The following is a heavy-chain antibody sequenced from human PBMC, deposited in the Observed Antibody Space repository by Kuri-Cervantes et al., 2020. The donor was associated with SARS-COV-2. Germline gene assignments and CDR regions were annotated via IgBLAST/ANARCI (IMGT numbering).Heavy chain of an antibody. Sequence: GESLKISCAASGFTFSSYWMSWVRQAPGKGLEWVAFVRSDGSNKHYTDSVKGRFTISRDNSKNTLYLQMNSLRPEDTAVYYCAKDDGGSFGHFDNWGQGILVTVSS. J-gene: IGHJ4*02. CDR2: VRSDGSNK. D-gene: IGHD1-26*01. CDR1: GFTFSSYW. V-gene: IGHV3-30*02. CDR3: AKDDGGSFGHFDN.